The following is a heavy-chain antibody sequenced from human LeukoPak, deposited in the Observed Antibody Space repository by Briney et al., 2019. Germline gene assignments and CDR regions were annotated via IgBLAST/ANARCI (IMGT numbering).Heavy chain of an antibody. CDR1: GYDFGNYW. CDR2: IYPRGSDI. V-gene: IGHV5-51*01. J-gene: IGHJ3*01. D-gene: IGHD4/OR15-4a*01. Sequence: GESLKISCEGSGYDFGNYWIGWVRQVPGEGLEWMGIIYPRGSDIRYSPSLQGQVTISVDTSINTAYLHWRSLRASDTAMYYCARRIDDGDPEDCFNVWGQGTMVTVSS. CDR3: ARRIDDGDPEDCFNV.